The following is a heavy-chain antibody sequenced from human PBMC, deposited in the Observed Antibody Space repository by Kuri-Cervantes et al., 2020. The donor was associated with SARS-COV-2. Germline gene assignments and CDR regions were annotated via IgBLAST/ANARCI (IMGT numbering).Heavy chain of an antibody. CDR2: ISYDGSNK. CDR1: GFTFSSYA. V-gene: IGHV3-30-3*01. D-gene: IGHD6-13*01. Sequence: GESLKISCAASGFTFSSYAMHWVRQAPGKGLEWMAVISYDGSNKYYADSVKGRFTISRDNSKNTLYLQMNSLRAEDTAVYYCARDYSSSWYKTFDYWGQGTLVTVSS. J-gene: IGHJ4*02. CDR3: ARDYSSSWYKTFDY.